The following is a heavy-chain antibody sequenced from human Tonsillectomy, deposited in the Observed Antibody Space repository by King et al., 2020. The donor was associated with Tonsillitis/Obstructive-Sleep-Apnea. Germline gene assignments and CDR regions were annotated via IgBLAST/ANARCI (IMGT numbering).Heavy chain of an antibody. CDR1: GFTFSSYA. CDR3: ARAEEVSQSGYLDPKYYFDY. V-gene: IGHV3-30*04. D-gene: IGHD3-3*01. CDR2: ISYDGSNK. J-gene: IGHJ4*02. Sequence: VQLVESGGGVVQPGRSLRLSCAASGFTFSSYAMHWVRQAPGKGLEWVAVISYDGSNKYYADSVKGRFTISRDNSKNTLYLQMNSLRAEDTAVYYCARAEEVSQSGYLDPKYYFDYWGQGTLVTVSS.